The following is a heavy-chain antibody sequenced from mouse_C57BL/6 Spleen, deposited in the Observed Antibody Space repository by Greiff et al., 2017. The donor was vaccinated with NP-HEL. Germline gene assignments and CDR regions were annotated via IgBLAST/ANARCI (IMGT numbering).Heavy chain of an antibody. CDR2: IDPSDSYT. CDR1: GYTFTSYW. Sequence: QVQLQQPGAELVMPGASVKLSCKASGYTFTSYWMHWVKQRPGQGLEWIGEIDPSDSYTNYNQKFKGKSTLTVDKSSSTAYMQLSSLTSEDSAVDYCARSEGYVAMGCWGQGTSVTVSS. V-gene: IGHV1-69*01. J-gene: IGHJ4*01. D-gene: IGHD3-2*02. CDR3: ARSEGYVAMGC.